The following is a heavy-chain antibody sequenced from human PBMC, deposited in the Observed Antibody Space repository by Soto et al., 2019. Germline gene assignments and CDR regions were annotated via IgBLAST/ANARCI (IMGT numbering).Heavy chain of an antibody. CDR3: ASDLVGASDSYGLDV. J-gene: IGHJ6*02. D-gene: IGHD1-26*01. Sequence: PGGSLRLSCAACGFTFSNYGMHWVRQAPGKGLEWVAIIWHDGNNKYYADSVRGRFIISRDNSKNRLYLQMNSLRAEDTAVYYCASDLVGASDSYGLDVWGLGTPVTVSS. V-gene: IGHV3-33*01. CDR1: GFTFSNYG. CDR2: IWHDGNNK.